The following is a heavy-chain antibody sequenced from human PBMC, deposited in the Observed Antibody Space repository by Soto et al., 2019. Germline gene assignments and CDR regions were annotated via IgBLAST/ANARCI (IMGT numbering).Heavy chain of an antibody. V-gene: IGHV4-61*08. CDR1: GGSVFSGAFY. Sequence: QVQLHESGPGLVKVSETLSLTCTISGGSVFSGAFYWSWIRQPPGKGLEWIGYIHYSGTTNYNPFLKSRVAITVDTSKTQFSLTLTSVTAADAAVYYCARGEKDWRDYWGQGTLVTVSS. CDR3: ARGEKDWRDY. J-gene: IGHJ4*02. CDR2: IHYSGTT. D-gene: IGHD1-1*01.